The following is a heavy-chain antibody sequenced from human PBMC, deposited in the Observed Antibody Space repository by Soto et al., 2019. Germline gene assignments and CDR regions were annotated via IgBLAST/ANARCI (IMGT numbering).Heavy chain of an antibody. Sequence: QVQLVQSGAEVKKPGSSVKVFCKASGGIFSTNAINWVRQAPGQGLEWMGGIIPIAGAAKYAQNLQGRVTITADDATSTAYMELGNLISEDTAVYYCARIYDSSGHWGYWGQGTLVTVSS. CDR1: GGIFSTNA. CDR3: ARIYDSSGHWGY. CDR2: IIPIAGAA. J-gene: IGHJ4*02. D-gene: IGHD3-22*01. V-gene: IGHV1-69*01.